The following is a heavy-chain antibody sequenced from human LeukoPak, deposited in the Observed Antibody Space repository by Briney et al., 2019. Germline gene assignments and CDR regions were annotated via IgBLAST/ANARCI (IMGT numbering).Heavy chain of an antibody. CDR2: IYYSGST. Sequence: SETLSLTCTVSGGSISSSSYYWGWIRQPPGKGLEWIGSIYYSGSTNYNPSLKSRVTISVDKSKNQFSLKLSSVTAADTAVYYCATRGYYDSSGYLRDYWGQGTLVTVSS. J-gene: IGHJ4*02. D-gene: IGHD3-22*01. V-gene: IGHV4-39*07. CDR3: ATRGYYDSSGYLRDY. CDR1: GGSISSSSYY.